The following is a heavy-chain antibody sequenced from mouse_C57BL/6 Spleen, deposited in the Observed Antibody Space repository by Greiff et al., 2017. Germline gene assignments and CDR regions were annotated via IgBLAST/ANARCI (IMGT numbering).Heavy chain of an antibody. D-gene: IGHD2-5*01. V-gene: IGHV5-17*01. J-gene: IGHJ4*01. CDR2: ISSGSSTI. Sequence: EVHLVESGGGLVKPGGSLKLSCAASGFTFSDYGMHWVRQAPEKGLEWVAYISSGSSTIYYADTVKGRYTISRDNAKNTLFLQITSLRSEDTAMYYCASGVLYSNYDYYAMDYWGQGTSVTVSS. CDR1: GFTFSDYG. CDR3: ASGVLYSNYDYYAMDY.